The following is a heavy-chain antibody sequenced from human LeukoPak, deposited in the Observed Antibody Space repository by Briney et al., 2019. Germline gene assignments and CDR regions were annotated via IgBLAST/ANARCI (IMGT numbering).Heavy chain of an antibody. CDR1: GFTFSSYA. J-gene: IGHJ4*02. CDR2: ISSLGSTI. Sequence: GSLRLSCAASGFTFSSYAMNWVRQAPGKGLEWVSYISSLGSTIYYADSVKGRFTISRDNAKNSLYLQMNSLRAEDTAVYYCARGEQEMATMSIDYWGQGTLVTLSS. CDR3: ARGEQEMATMSIDY. D-gene: IGHD5-24*01. V-gene: IGHV3-48*01.